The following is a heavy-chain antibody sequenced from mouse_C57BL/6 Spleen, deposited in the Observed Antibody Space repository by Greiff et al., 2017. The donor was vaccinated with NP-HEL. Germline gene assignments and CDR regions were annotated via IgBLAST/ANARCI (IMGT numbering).Heavy chain of an antibody. Sequence: VQLKQSGPELVKPGDSVKISCKASGYSFTGYFMNWVMQSHGKSLEWIGRINPYNGDTFYNQKFKGKATLTVDKSSSTAHMELRSLTSEDSAVYDCARDGNYYDDAMDYWGQGTSVTVSS. CDR2: INPYNGDT. J-gene: IGHJ4*01. CDR3: ARDGNYYDDAMDY. V-gene: IGHV1-20*01. D-gene: IGHD2-1*01. CDR1: GYSFTGYF.